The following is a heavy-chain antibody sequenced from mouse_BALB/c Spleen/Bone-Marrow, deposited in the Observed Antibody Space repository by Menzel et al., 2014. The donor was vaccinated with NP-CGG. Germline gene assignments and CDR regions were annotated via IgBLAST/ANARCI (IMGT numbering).Heavy chain of an antibody. D-gene: IGHD1-2*01. CDR1: GYTFTDYY. CDR2: IYPGSDNT. V-gene: IGHV1-77*01. J-gene: IGHJ3*01. Sequence: QVQLQQSGAELARPGASVKLSCKASGYTFTDYYINWMKQRTGQGLEWIGEIYPGSDNTYYNEKFKGKATLTADKSSSTTYMQLSSLTSEDSAVYFCGRTTTATSYWGQGTLVTVSA. CDR3: GRTTTATSY.